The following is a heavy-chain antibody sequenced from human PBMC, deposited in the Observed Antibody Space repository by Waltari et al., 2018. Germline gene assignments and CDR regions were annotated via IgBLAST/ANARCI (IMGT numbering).Heavy chain of an antibody. J-gene: IGHJ6*03. CDR2: ISYDGSNK. V-gene: IGHV3-30-3*01. Sequence: QVQLVESGGGVVQPGRSLRLSCAASGFTFSSYALHWVRQAPGKGLEWVAVISYDGSNKYYADSVKGRFTISRDNSKNTLSLQMNSLRAEDTAVYYCARVARPRDYYYYMDVWGKGTTVTISS. CDR1: GFTFSSYA. D-gene: IGHD3-10*01. CDR3: ARVARPRDYYYYMDV.